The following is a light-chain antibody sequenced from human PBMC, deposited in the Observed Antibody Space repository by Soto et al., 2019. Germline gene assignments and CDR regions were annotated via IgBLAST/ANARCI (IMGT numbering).Light chain of an antibody. CDR1: LGISTY. V-gene: IGKV1-9*01. CDR3: QQVNTYT. J-gene: IGKJ3*01. Sequence: DIQLTQSPSFLSASVGDRVTITCRASLGISTYLAWYQQKPGKAPNLLIYAASTLKSGVPSRFSGSGSGTEFTLTISRLQPEDFATYYCQQVNTYTFGPGTKVDIK. CDR2: AAS.